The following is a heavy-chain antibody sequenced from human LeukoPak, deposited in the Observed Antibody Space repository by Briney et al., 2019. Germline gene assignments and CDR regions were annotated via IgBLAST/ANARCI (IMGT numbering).Heavy chain of an antibody. J-gene: IGHJ5*02. CDR2: IYHSGST. D-gene: IGHD3-22*01. Sequence: SETLSLTCAVSGGSISSSNWWSWVRQPPGKGLEWIGEIYHSGSTNYNPSLKSRVTISVDKSKNQFSLKLSSVTAADTAVYYWARDTQDYYDSSAQNNWSDPWGRGPLVTVSS. CDR1: GGSISSSNW. V-gene: IGHV4-4*02. CDR3: ARDTQDYYDSSAQNNWSDP.